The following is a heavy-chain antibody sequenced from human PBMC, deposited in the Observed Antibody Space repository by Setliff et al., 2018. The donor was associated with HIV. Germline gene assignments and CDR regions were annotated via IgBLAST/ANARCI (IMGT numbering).Heavy chain of an antibody. CDR3: ARDKDEDYGSTSFDY. V-gene: IGHV4-61*09. J-gene: IGHJ4*02. Sequence: PSETLSLTCTVSGDSITRGSYYWSWIRQPAGKGLEWIGHIYTSGKTHYSPSLKSRITISRDNAKNSLYLQLNSLRPEDTAVYYCARDKDEDYGSTSFDYWGQGILVTVSS. D-gene: IGHD4-17*01. CDR2: IYTSGKT. CDR1: GDSITRGSYY.